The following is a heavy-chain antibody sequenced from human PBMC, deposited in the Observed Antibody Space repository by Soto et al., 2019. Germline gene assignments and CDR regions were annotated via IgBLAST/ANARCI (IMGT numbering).Heavy chain of an antibody. D-gene: IGHD6-6*01. CDR2: ISAYNGNT. Sequence: QVQLVQSGAEVKKPGASVKVSCKASGYTFTSYAFSWVRQAPGQGLEWMGWISAYNGNTNYAQKLQGRVTMTTDTSTSTAYLELRSLKSPDTTVYSCERALAAACPFDYWGQGTLVTVSS. V-gene: IGHV1-18*01. J-gene: IGHJ4*02. CDR3: ERALAAACPFDY. CDR1: GYTFTSYA.